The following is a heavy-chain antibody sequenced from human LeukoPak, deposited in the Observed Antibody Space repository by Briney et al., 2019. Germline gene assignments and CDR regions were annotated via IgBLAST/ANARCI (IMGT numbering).Heavy chain of an antibody. CDR3: ASSAYAFGGVIARPYFDY. Sequence: GASVKVSCKASGYTFTSYGIGWVRQAPGQGLEWMGGIIPIFGTANYAQKFQGRVTITADKSTSTAYMELSSLRSEDTAVYYCASSAYAFGGVIARPYFDYWGQGTLVTVSS. CDR2: IIPIFGTA. V-gene: IGHV1-69*06. CDR1: GYTFTSYG. D-gene: IGHD3-16*02. J-gene: IGHJ4*02.